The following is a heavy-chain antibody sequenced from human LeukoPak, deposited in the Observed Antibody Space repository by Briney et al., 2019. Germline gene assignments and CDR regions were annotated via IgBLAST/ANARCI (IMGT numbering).Heavy chain of an antibody. J-gene: IGHJ4*02. CDR3: ARAFRGVVTGAFDY. CDR2: ISYDGSNK. Sequence: GGSLRLSCAASGFTSSSYAMHWVRQAPGKGLEWVAVISYDGSNKYYADSVKGRFTISRDNSKNTLYLQMNSLRAEDTAVYYCARAFRGVVTGAFDYWGQGTLVTVSS. D-gene: IGHD2-21*02. CDR1: GFTSSSYA. V-gene: IGHV3-30*04.